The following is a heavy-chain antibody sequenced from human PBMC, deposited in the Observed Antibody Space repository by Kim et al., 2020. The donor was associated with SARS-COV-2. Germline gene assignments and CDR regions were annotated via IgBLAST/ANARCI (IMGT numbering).Heavy chain of an antibody. J-gene: IGHJ6*01. D-gene: IGHD3-10*01. CDR2: IKRKTDGGTT. CDR1: GFTFSNAW. V-gene: IGHV3-15*01. CDR3: TTALTWTSDLCFGEGYYYYDRDV. Sequence: GGSLRLFCAASGFTFSNAWMSWVRQAPGKGLEWVGRIKRKTDGGTTDYAAPAKGRFTISREDSKNALYLQMNSLKTEDTAVYSGTTALTWTSDLCFGEGYYYYDRDVWGHGTTVTVSS.